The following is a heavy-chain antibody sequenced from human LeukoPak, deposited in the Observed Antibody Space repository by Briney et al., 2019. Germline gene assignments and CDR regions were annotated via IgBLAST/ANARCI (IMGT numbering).Heavy chain of an antibody. V-gene: IGHV4-4*02. J-gene: IGHJ4*02. CDR3: ASKLTAVAGYFDC. CDR2: IHHSGST. CDR1: GGSISSNYW. D-gene: IGHD6-19*01. Sequence: PSGTLSLTCAVSGGSISSNYWWSWVRQPPGKGLEWIGEIHHSGSTNYNPSLKSRVTISVDKSKNQFSLRLSSVTAADTAVYYCASKLTAVAGYFDCWGQGTLVTVSS.